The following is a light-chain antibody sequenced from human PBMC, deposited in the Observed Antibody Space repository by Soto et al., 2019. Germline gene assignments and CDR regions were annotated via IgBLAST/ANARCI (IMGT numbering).Light chain of an antibody. CDR1: QSVSSY. V-gene: IGKV3-11*02. CDR2: GAS. CDR3: QQRSSWFK. Sequence: EIVLTQSPATLSLSPGERATLSCRASQSVSSYLAWYQQKPGQAPRLLIYGASNRATGIPARFSGSGSGRDFTLTISNLEPEDFAVYYCQQRSSWFKFGPGTRLEIK. J-gene: IGKJ2*01.